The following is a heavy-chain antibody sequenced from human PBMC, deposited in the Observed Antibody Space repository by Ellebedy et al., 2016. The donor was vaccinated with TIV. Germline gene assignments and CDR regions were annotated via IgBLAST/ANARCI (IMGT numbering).Heavy chain of an antibody. CDR2: IHHSGST. CDR3: ARKRSYYYGSGSYQGWFDP. Sequence: SETLSLXFAVYGGSFSGYYWSWIRQPPGKGLEWIGEIHHSGSTNYNPSLKSRVTISVDTSKNQFSLKLSSVTAADTAVYYCARKRSYYYGSGSYQGWFDPWGQGTLVTVSS. V-gene: IGHV4-34*01. D-gene: IGHD3-10*01. CDR1: GGSFSGYY. J-gene: IGHJ5*02.